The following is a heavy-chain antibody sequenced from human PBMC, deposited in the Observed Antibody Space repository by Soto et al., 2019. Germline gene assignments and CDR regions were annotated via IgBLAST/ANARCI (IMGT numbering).Heavy chain of an antibody. V-gene: IGHV1-46*01. Sequence: ASVKVSGKASGYTFTNYYMHWVRQAPGQGLEWIGRIIPSGGSTHYAQKFQDRVIMTRDTSTNTVYMELNSLRSEDSAVYYCARGGPELATIGSFDYWGQGTL. CDR2: IIPSGGST. CDR1: GYTFTNYY. J-gene: IGHJ4*02. D-gene: IGHD5-12*01. CDR3: ARGGPELATIGSFDY.